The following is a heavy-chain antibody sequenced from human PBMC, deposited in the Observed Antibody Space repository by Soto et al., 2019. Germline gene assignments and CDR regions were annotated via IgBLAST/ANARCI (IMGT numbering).Heavy chain of an antibody. J-gene: IGHJ3*01. CDR3: ATRPLLPGAP. D-gene: IGHD3-22*01. CDR1: GFTFSSND. Sequence: EVQLVESGGGLIQPGGSLRLSCAASGFTFSSNDMNWVRQAPGKGLEWVSLIYSGASTYYADSVKGRFTISRDNSKNTFSLQMSSLRAENTAVYYCATRPLLPGAPWGQGTMVTVSS. CDR2: IYSGAST. V-gene: IGHV3-53*01.